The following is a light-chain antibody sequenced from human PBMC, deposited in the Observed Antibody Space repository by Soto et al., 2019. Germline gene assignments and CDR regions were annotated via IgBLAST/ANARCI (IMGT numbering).Light chain of an antibody. V-gene: IGLV2-14*01. CDR2: DVS. Sequence: QSALTQPASVSGSPGQSITISCTGTSSDVGGYNYVSWYQQHPGKAPKLMIYDVSNRPLGVSNRFSGSKSGNTASLTISGLQAEDEADYYCSSYTSSSFYVFGTGTKLTVL. CDR3: SSYTSSSFYV. J-gene: IGLJ1*01. CDR1: SSDVGGYNY.